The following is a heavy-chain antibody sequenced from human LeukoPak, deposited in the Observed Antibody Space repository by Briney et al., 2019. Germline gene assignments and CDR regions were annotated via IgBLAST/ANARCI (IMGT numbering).Heavy chain of an antibody. CDR1: GFTFSRYT. D-gene: IGHD2-15*01. V-gene: IGHV3-30-3*01. CDR2: VSDDGSNK. J-gene: IGHJ5*02. CDR3: ASLYCSRGSCYDVDGVDP. Sequence: PGGSLRLSCAASGFTFSRYTMHWVRQAPGKGLEWVALVSDDGSNKYYAESVKGRFTISRDNSKNTLYLQMNSLRPEDTALYYCASLYCSRGSCYDVDGVDPWGQGTLVSVSS.